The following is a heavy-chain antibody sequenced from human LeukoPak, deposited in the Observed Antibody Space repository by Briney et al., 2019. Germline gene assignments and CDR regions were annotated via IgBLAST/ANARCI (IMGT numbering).Heavy chain of an antibody. CDR2: INPSGGST. CDR1: GYTFTSYY. Sequence: GASVKVSCKASGYTFTSYYMHWVRQAPGQGLEWMGIINPSGGSTSYAQKFQGRVTMTRDMSTSTVYMELSSLRSEDTAVYYCARSGVESSSWYANYYYYYMDVWGKGTTVTVSS. J-gene: IGHJ6*03. CDR3: ARSGVESSSWYANYYYYYMDV. V-gene: IGHV1-46*01. D-gene: IGHD6-13*01.